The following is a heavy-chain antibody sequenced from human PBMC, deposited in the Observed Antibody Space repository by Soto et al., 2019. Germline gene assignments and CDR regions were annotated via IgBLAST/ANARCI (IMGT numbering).Heavy chain of an antibody. V-gene: IGHV3-30*18. CDR1: GFTFSSYG. J-gene: IGHJ4*02. D-gene: IGHD6-19*01. CDR3: AKVGYSSGWYVPYYFDY. Sequence: GGSLRLSCAASGFTFSSYGMHWVRQAPGKGLEWVAVISYDGSNKYYADSVKGRFTISRDNSKNTLYLQMNSLRAEDTAVYYCAKVGYSSGWYVPYYFDYWGQGT. CDR2: ISYDGSNK.